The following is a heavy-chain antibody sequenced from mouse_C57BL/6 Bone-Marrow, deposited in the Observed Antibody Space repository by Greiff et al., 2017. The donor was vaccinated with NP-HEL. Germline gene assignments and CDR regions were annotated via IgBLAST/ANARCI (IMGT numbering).Heavy chain of an antibody. J-gene: IGHJ3*01. D-gene: IGHD1-1*01. CDR1: GFNIKDDY. CDR2: IDPENGDT. Sequence: EVQLQQSGAELVRPGASVKLSCTASGFNIKDDYMHWVKQRPEQGLEWIGWIDPENGDTEYASKFQGKATITADTSSNTAYLQLSSLTSEDTAVYYCTTGYYYGSRPPAWFAYWGQGTLVTVSA. V-gene: IGHV14-4*01. CDR3: TTGYYYGSRPPAWFAY.